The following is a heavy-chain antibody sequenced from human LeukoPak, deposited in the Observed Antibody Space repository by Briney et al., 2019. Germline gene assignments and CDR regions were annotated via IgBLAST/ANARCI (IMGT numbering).Heavy chain of an antibody. CDR1: GFTFNNAW. V-gene: IGHV3-23*01. D-gene: IGHD4-17*01. CDR3: ASSRYGDYEYYFDY. Sequence: GGSLRLSCAASGFTFNNAWMNWVRQAPGKGLEWVSAISGSGGSTYYADSVKGRFTISRDNSKNTLYLQMNSLRAEDTAVYYRASSRYGDYEYYFDYWGQGTLVTVSS. J-gene: IGHJ4*02. CDR2: ISGSGGST.